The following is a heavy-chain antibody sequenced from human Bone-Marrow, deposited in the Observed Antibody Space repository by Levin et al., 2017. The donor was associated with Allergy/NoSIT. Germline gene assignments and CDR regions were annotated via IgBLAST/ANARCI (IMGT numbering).Heavy chain of an antibody. CDR2: ISSSSTTI. D-gene: IGHD2-2*01. CDR1: GFTFSSYS. CDR3: AREYCSSTSCVSDY. V-gene: IGHV3-48*01. Sequence: TGGSLRLSCAASGFTFSSYSMNWVRQAPGKGLEWVSYISSSSTTIYYADSVKGRLTISRDNAKNSLYLQMNSLRAEDTAVYYCAREYCSSTSCVSDYWGQGTLVTVSS. J-gene: IGHJ4*02.